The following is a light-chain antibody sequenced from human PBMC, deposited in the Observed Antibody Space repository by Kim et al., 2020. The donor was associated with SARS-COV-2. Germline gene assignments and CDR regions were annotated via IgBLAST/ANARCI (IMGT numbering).Light chain of an antibody. CDR2: DNS. CDR3: QSYDSSLSDSV. Sequence: RVTISCTGSSSNIGAGYDVHWYQQLPGTAPKLLIYDNSNRPSGVPDRFSGSKSGTSASLAITGLQAEDEADYYCQSYDSSLSDSVFGGGTKLTVL. J-gene: IGLJ2*01. V-gene: IGLV1-40*01. CDR1: SSNIGAGYD.